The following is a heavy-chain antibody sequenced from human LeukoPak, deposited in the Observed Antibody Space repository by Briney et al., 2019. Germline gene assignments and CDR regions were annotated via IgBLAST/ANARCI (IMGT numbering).Heavy chain of an antibody. Sequence: TASETLSLTCTVSGVSISSGSYYWSWLRQPTGKGLEWIGRIYTSGSTNYNPCLKSRVTISVDTSKNQFSLKLSSVTAADTAVYYCARAEWLYSSSFDYWGQGTLVTVSS. D-gene: IGHD6-6*01. V-gene: IGHV4-61*02. CDR2: IYTSGST. J-gene: IGHJ4*02. CDR3: ARAEWLYSSSFDY. CDR1: GVSISSGSYY.